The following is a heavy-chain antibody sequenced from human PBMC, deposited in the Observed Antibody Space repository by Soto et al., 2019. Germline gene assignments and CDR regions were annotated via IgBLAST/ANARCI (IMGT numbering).Heavy chain of an antibody. D-gene: IGHD2-15*01. Sequence: GGSLRLSCAASGFTFTSYALSWVRQAPGKGLEWVSVISGTGRSTYYAESVKGRFTIPRDNSMNTLYLQMNSLRAEDTAVYYCARVNCREKYGMDGWGQGTTVTVS. CDR3: ARVNCREKYGMDG. V-gene: IGHV3-23*01. J-gene: IGHJ6*02. CDR1: GFTFTSYA. CDR2: ISGTGRST.